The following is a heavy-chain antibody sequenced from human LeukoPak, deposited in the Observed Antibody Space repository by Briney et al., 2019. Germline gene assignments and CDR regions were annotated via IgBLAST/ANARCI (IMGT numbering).Heavy chain of an antibody. J-gene: IGHJ4*02. CDR3: VREGPIRFLEQIEY. CDR1: SYSISRGYY. V-gene: IGHV4-38-2*02. Sequence: SETLSLTCTVSSYSISRGYYWGWIRQSPGKGLEWIGYIYHTGSTSYNPSLESRVTISLDLSKNQFSLRLSSVTAADTALYYCVREGPIRFLEQIEYWGQGTLVTVSS. D-gene: IGHD3-3*01. CDR2: IYHTGST.